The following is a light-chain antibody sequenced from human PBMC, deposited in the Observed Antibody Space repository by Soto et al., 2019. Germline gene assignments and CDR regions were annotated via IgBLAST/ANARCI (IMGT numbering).Light chain of an antibody. CDR2: DVS. CDR3: SSYTSSSTLEV. Sequence: QSVLTQPASLSVSPGQSITISCTGTSSDVGGYNYVSWYQQHPGKAPKLMIYDVSNRPSGVSNRFSGSKSGNTASPTISGLQAEDEADYYCSSYTSSSTLEVFGTGTKVTVL. J-gene: IGLJ1*01. V-gene: IGLV2-14*01. CDR1: SSDVGGYNY.